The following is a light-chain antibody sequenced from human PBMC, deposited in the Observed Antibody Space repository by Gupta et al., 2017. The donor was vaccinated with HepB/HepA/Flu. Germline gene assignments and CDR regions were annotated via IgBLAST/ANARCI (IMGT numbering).Light chain of an antibody. V-gene: IGLV3-1*01. CDR2: QDN. J-gene: IGLJ3*02. Sequence: SYELTQPPSVSVSPGQTASISCFEDKFGNKYACWYQQKSGQSPILVIYQDNKRPSGIPERFSGSNSGDTATLTISGTQAMDEADYYCQAWDSSTAVFGGGTRLTVL. CDR1: KFGNKY. CDR3: QAWDSSTAV.